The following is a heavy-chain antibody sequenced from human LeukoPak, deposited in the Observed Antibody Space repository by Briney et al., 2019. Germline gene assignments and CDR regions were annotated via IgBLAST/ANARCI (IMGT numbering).Heavy chain of an antibody. CDR2: IYPGDSDT. CDR1: GYNFTSYW. V-gene: IGHV5-51*01. D-gene: IGHD3-22*01. Sequence: GESLKISCKGSGYNFTSYWIGWVRQMPGKGLEWMGIIYPGDSDTRYSPSFQGQVTISADKSISTAYLQWSSLKASDTAMYYCARLSYDSSGYYLIAFDIWGQGTMVTVSS. J-gene: IGHJ3*02. CDR3: ARLSYDSSGYYLIAFDI.